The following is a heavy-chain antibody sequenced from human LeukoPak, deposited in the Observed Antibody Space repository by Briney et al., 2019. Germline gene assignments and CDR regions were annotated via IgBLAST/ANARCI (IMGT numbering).Heavy chain of an antibody. Sequence: GGSLRLSCAASGFTFSSYSMNWVRQAPGKGLEWVSSISSSSSTIYYADSVKGRFTISRDNAKNSLYLQMNSLGAEDTAVYYCARDKSGSYYGAFDIWGQGTMVTVSS. CDR2: ISSSSSTI. D-gene: IGHD1-26*01. CDR1: GFTFSSYS. CDR3: ARDKSGSYYGAFDI. V-gene: IGHV3-48*01. J-gene: IGHJ3*02.